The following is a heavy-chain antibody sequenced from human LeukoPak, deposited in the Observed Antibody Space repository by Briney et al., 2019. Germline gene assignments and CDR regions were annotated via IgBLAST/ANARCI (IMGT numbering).Heavy chain of an antibody. CDR2: INPDTGGT. CDR1: GYTFTGYY. J-gene: IGHJ4*02. Sequence: ASVRVSCKASGYTFTGYYIHWVRQAPGQGLEWMGWINPDTGGTNYAQKFQGRVTMTRDTSISAAYMELSRLRSDDTAVYYCANSGSNSSPPAPHFDYWGQGTLSPSPQ. D-gene: IGHD2/OR15-2a*01. V-gene: IGHV1-2*02. CDR3: ANSGSNSSPPAPHFDY.